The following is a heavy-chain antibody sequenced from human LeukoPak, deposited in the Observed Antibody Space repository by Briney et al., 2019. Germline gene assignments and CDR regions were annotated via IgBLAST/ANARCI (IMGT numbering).Heavy chain of an antibody. CDR1: GFTVSSNH. J-gene: IGHJ3*02. CDR2: IRSSSTTI. Sequence: GGSLRLSCAASGFTVSSNHMNWVRQAPGKGLEWVSYIRSSSTTIYYADSVKGRFTISRDNAKNSLYLQMNSLRAEDTAVYYCASKWVTYYYNSSAYHYPTDVFDIWGQGTMVTVSS. D-gene: IGHD3-22*01. V-gene: IGHV3-48*04. CDR3: ASKWVTYYYNSSAYHYPTDVFDI.